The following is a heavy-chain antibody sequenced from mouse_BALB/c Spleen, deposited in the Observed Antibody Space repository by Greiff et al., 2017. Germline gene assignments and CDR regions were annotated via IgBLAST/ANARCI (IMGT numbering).Heavy chain of an antibody. V-gene: IGHV2-9*02. CDR2: IWAGGST. D-gene: IGHD1-1*01. CDR1: GFSLTSYG. CDR3: ARDRTVVGKDWYFDV. Sequence: VKLVESGPGLVAPSQSLSITCTVSGFSLTSYGVHWVRQPPGKGLEWLGVIWAGGSTNYNSALMSRLSISKDNSKSQVFLKMNSLQTDDTAMYYCARDRTVVGKDWYFDVWGAGTTVTVSS. J-gene: IGHJ1*01.